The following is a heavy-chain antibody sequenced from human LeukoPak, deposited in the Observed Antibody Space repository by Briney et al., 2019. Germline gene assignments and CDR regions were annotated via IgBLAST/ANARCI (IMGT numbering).Heavy chain of an antibody. CDR1: GFTFSSQA. CDR2: ISGDGGTT. D-gene: IGHD4-23*01. J-gene: IGHJ4*02. Sequence: GGSLRLSCAASGFTFSSQAMSWVRQAPGKGLEWVSGISGDGGTTYYADSVKGRFTISRDNSKNTLYLQMNSLRVEDTAVYYCAKGQRWSPPHYFDYWGQGTLVTVSS. CDR3: AKGQRWSPPHYFDY. V-gene: IGHV3-23*01.